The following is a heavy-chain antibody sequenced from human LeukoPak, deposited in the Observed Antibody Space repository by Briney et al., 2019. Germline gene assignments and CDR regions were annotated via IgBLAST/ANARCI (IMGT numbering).Heavy chain of an antibody. J-gene: IGHJ4*02. Sequence: GSLRLSSAASGFTFISYAMSWVRQAPGKGLEWVSAISGSGGSTYYADSVKGRFTISRDNSKNTLYLQMNSLRAEDTAVYYYAKPTLWFGEFTQYFDYWGQGTLVTVSS. CDR1: GFTFISYA. V-gene: IGHV3-23*01. D-gene: IGHD3-10*01. CDR3: AKPTLWFGEFTQYFDY. CDR2: ISGSGGST.